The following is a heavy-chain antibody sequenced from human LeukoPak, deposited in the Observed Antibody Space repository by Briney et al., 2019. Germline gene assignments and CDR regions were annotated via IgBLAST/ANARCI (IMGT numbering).Heavy chain of an antibody. V-gene: IGHV3-21*01. J-gene: IGHJ6*03. CDR2: ISSSSSYI. Sequence: GGSLRLSCAASGFTFSSHWMTWVRQAPGKGLEWVSSISSSSSYIYYADSVKGRFTISRDNAKNSLYLQMNSLRAEDTAVYYCATLSDYDFWSGLLYYYYYMDVWGKGTTVTVSS. CDR3: ATLSDYDFWSGLLYYYYYMDV. CDR1: GFTFSSHW. D-gene: IGHD3-3*01.